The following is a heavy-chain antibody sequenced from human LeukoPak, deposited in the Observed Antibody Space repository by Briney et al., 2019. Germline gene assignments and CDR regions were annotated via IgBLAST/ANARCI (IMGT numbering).Heavy chain of an antibody. Sequence: SETLSLTCAVYGGSLSGYYWSWIRQPPGKGLEWIGEINHSGSTNYNPSLKSRVTISVDTSKNQFSLKLSSMTAADTAVYYCASRNFGVVTDWGQGTLVTVSS. CDR3: ASRNFGVVTD. V-gene: IGHV4-34*01. CDR1: GGSLSGYY. J-gene: IGHJ4*02. D-gene: IGHD3-3*01. CDR2: INHSGST.